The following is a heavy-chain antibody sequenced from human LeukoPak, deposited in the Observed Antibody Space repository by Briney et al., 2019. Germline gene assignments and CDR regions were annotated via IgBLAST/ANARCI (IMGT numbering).Heavy chain of an antibody. CDR3: AKDMGSGWYRTFDY. D-gene: IGHD6-19*01. V-gene: IGHV3-9*01. CDR2: ITWDGRSS. CDR1: GFTFDDYA. Sequence: GGSLRLSCAASGFTFDDYAMHWVRQAPGKGLEWVSVITWDGRSSDYADSVRGRFFISRDNAKTSLCLQMNNLRPEDTAFYYCAKDMGSGWYRTFDYWGRGILVTVSS. J-gene: IGHJ4*02.